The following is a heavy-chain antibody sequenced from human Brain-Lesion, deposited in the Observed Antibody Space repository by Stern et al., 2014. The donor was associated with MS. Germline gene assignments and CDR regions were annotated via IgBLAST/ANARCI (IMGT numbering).Heavy chain of an antibody. Sequence: VQLVESGAEVKKPGASVKVSCKTSGYIFTGYYIHWVRQAPGQGLEWMAWINPNTGGTKNAQKFQGRVTMSRDTSISTAYVDLSSLTSDDTAVYYCARDQRGITIFGVVTDYYYLGMDVWGQGTTVTVSS. CDR2: INPNTGGT. CDR1: GYIFTGYY. J-gene: IGHJ6*02. CDR3: ARDQRGITIFGVVTDYYYLGMDV. V-gene: IGHV1-2*02. D-gene: IGHD3-3*01.